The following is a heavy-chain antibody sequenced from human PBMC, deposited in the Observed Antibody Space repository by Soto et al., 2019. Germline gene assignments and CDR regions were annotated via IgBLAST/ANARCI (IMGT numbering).Heavy chain of an antibody. CDR3: ARERVVVVPAALNYCFDY. CDR2: IWYDGSNE. D-gene: IGHD2-2*01. CDR1: GFTFSSYG. V-gene: IGHV3-33*01. Sequence: GGSLRLSCAASGFTFSSYGMHWVRQAPGKGLEWVAVIWYDGSNEYYADSVKGRFTISRDNSKNTLYLQMNSLRAEDTAVYYCARERVVVVPAALNYCFDYWGQGTLVTVSS. J-gene: IGHJ4*02.